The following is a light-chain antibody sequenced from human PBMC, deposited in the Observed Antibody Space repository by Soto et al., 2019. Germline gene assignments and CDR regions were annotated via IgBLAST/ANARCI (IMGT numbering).Light chain of an antibody. CDR2: DAS. CDR1: ENMGNW. Sequence: DIQMTQSPSILLASVGDRVTITCRASENMGNWLAWYQQKPGKAPKLLIYDASVLEAGVPSRFSGGGSGTHFTLTITSLQAEDVATYYCQQFDNLPLTFGGGTNLEIK. J-gene: IGKJ4*01. V-gene: IGKV1-33*01. CDR3: QQFDNLPLT.